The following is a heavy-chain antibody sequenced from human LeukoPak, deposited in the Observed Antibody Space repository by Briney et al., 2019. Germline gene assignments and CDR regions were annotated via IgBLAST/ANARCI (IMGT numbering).Heavy chain of an antibody. D-gene: IGHD2-15*01. CDR1: GYTFTSYV. Sequence: GASVRVCCKAAGYTFTSYVMYWLRQAAGQRLEWMGWINAGNGNKKDSQKVQGGVTNTEDTSASTAYMELSSLRSEDTAVYHCARVGSSVVVVARGDAFDIWGQGTMVTVSS. CDR2: INAGNGNK. J-gene: IGHJ3*02. CDR3: ARVGSSVVVVARGDAFDI. V-gene: IGHV1-3*01.